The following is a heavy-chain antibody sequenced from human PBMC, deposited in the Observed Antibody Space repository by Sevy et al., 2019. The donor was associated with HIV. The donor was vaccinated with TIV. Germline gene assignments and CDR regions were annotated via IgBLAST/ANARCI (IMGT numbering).Heavy chain of an antibody. V-gene: IGHV3-23*01. CDR3: ARPSPRIAAAASAFSDN. CDR2: INGRGGST. CDR1: GYSFSSYA. D-gene: IGHD6-13*01. Sequence: GGSLRLSCVVSGYSFSSYAISWVRQAPGKGLEWVSTINGRGGSTYYADSVKGRFTISRDNPKNTLFLQMINLRADDTAIYYCARPSPRIAAAASAFSDNWGQGTLVTVSS. J-gene: IGHJ4*02.